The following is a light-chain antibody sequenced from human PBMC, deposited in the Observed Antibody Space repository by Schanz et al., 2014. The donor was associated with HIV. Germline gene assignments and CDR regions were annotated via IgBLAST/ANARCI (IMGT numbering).Light chain of an antibody. CDR3: CSYAGSYTWV. J-gene: IGLJ3*02. CDR1: SSDVGGYNY. V-gene: IGLV2-11*01. CDR2: EVS. Sequence: QSALTQPRSVSGSPGQSVTISCTGTSSDVGGYNYVSWYQQHPGKAPKLMIYEVSKRPSGVPDRLSGSKSGNTASLTISGLQAEDEAVYYCCSYAGSYTWVFGGGTKVTVL.